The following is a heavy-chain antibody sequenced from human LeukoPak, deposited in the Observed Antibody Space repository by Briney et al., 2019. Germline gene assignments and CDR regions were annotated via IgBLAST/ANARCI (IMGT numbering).Heavy chain of an antibody. V-gene: IGHV3-23*01. Sequence: GGSLRLSCAASGFTFTNYAMSWVRQAPGKGLEWVSAIGGSGDNTYYADSVKGRFTISRENSKNTLNLQMNSLRAEDTAVYYCAKGVWKCGGDCYSTFDYWGQGTLVTVSS. CDR2: IGGSGDNT. J-gene: IGHJ4*02. CDR1: GFTFTNYA. CDR3: AKGVWKCGGDCYSTFDY. D-gene: IGHD2-21*02.